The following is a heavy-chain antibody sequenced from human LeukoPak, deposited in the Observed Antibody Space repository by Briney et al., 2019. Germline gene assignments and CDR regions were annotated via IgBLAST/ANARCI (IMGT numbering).Heavy chain of an antibody. Sequence: SVTVSCKASGGIFSSYAISWVRQAPGQGLEWMGGIIPIFGTANYAQKFQGRVTITADESTSTAYMELSSLRSEDTAVYYCARGLDIVVVPAAISMSGMDVWGQGTTVTVSS. D-gene: IGHD2-2*02. CDR3: ARGLDIVVVPAAISMSGMDV. J-gene: IGHJ6*02. V-gene: IGHV1-69*13. CDR2: IIPIFGTA. CDR1: GGIFSSYA.